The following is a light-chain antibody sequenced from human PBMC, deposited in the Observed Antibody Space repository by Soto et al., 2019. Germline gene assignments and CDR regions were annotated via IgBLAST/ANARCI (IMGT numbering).Light chain of an antibody. V-gene: IGKV3-15*01. Sequence: EIVRTQSPATLSVSPGERAPLSCRASQSAGNFLAWYQQKPGQAPRLLIYGASSRATGIPARFSGSGSGTEFTLTISSLQSEDFAVYYCQQYNNWPPWTFGQGTKVDIK. CDR1: QSAGNF. J-gene: IGKJ1*01. CDR3: QQYNNWPPWT. CDR2: GAS.